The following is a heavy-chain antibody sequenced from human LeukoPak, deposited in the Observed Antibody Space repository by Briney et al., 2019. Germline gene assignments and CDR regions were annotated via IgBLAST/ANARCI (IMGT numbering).Heavy chain of an antibody. CDR1: GGSFSGYY. Sequence: SETLSLTCAVYGGSFSGYYWSWIRQPSGKGLEWIGEINHSGSTNYNPSLKSRVTISVDTSKNQFSLKLSSVTAADTAVYYCARDRITMVRGVISPKQYYYYGMDVWGQGTTVTVSS. D-gene: IGHD3-10*01. J-gene: IGHJ6*02. CDR3: ARDRITMVRGVISPKQYYYYGMDV. CDR2: INHSGST. V-gene: IGHV4-34*01.